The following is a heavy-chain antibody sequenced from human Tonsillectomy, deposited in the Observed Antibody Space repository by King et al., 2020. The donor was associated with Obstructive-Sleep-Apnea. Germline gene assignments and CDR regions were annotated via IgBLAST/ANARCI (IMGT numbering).Heavy chain of an antibody. V-gene: IGHV3-9*01. D-gene: IGHD1-26*01. CDR3: AKDASGVGLVGLIDS. Sequence: VQLVESGGGLVQPGRSLRLSCAASGFSYDEYAMHWVRQAPGKGLEWVSGISWNSGTIVYADSVKGRFTISRDNAKNSLYLQMRSLTAEDTAFYYCAKDASGVGLVGLIDSWGQGTVVTVSS. J-gene: IGHJ4*02. CDR2: ISWNSGTI. CDR1: GFSYDEYA.